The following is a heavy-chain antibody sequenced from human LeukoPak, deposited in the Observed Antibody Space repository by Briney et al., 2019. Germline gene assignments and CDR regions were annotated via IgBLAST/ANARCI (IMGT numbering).Heavy chain of an antibody. V-gene: IGHV4-39*07. CDR1: GGSISSSSYY. Sequence: SETLSLTCTVSGGSISSSSYYWGWIRQPPGTGLEWIGSIYYSGSTYYNPSLKSRVTISVDTSKNQFSLKLSSVTAADTAVYYCARALHDSSGYYYNAWFDPWGQGTLVTVSS. CDR3: ARALHDSSGYYYNAWFDP. CDR2: IYYSGST. D-gene: IGHD3-22*01. J-gene: IGHJ5*02.